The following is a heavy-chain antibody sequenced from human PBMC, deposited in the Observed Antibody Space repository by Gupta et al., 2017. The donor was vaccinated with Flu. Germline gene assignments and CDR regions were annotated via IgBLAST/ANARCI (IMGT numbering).Heavy chain of an antibody. J-gene: IGHJ4*02. CDR3: AGSGNYNYYDY. Sequence: TWFRQPPGKRLEWIGYIYHSGSTNYNPSLKSRIIMSVDRSKSQFSLRLSSVTAADTAIYYCAGSGNYNYYDYWGQGTLVTVSS. D-gene: IGHD4-4*01. V-gene: IGHV4-59*01. CDR2: IYHSGST.